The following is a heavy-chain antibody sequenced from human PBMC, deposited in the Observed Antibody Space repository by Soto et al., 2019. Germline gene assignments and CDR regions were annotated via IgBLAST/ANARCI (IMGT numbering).Heavy chain of an antibody. CDR1: GYTFTSYG. D-gene: IGHD3-22*01. V-gene: IGHV1-18*01. CDR2: ISAYNGNT. Sequence: ASVKVSCKASGYTFTSYGISWVRQAPGQGLEWMGWISAYNGNTNYAQKLQGRVTMTTDTSTSTAYMELRSLRSDDTAVYYCARDKPYYYDSSGYCLDYWGQGTLVTSPQ. CDR3: ARDKPYYYDSSGYCLDY. J-gene: IGHJ4*02.